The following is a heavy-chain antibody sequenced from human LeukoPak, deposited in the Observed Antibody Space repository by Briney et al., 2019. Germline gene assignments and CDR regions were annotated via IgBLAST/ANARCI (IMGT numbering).Heavy chain of an antibody. CDR3: AKRGSSSSWLKHPFDY. CDR2: ISGSGGST. V-gene: IGHV3-23*01. J-gene: IGHJ4*02. CDR1: GFTFSSYA. Sequence: GGSLRLSCAASGFTFSSYAMSWVRQAPGKGLEWVSAISGSGGSTYYADSVKGRFTISRDNSKNTLYLQMNSLRAEDTAIYYCAKRGSSSSWLKHPFDYWGQGTLVTVSS. D-gene: IGHD6-13*01.